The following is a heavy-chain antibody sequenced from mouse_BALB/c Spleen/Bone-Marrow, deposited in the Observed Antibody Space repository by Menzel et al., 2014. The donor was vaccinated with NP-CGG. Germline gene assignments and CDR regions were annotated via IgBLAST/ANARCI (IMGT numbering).Heavy chain of an antibody. CDR1: GFSLTSFG. CDR2: IWAGGST. CDR3: ARYGNYEDAMDY. D-gene: IGHD2-10*02. J-gene: IGHJ4*01. V-gene: IGHV2-9*02. Sequence: VQGVESGPGLVSPSQRLSIPCTVSGFSLTSFGVHWVRQPPGKGLEWLGVIWAGGSTNYNSALMSRLSISKDNSKSQVFLKMNSLQTDDTAMYYCARYGNYEDAMDYWGQGTSVTVSS.